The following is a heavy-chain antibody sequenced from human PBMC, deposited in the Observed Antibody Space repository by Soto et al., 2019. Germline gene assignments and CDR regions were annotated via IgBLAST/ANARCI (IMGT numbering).Heavy chain of an antibody. J-gene: IGHJ6*02. D-gene: IGHD3-10*01. CDR1: GYSFTSYW. V-gene: IGHV5-51*01. CDR2: IYPGDSDT. CDR3: ARQPTALRGGYYYYYGMDV. Sequence: LGESLKISCKGSGYSFTSYWIGWVRQMPGKGLEWMGIIYPGDSDTRYSPSFQGQVTISADKSISTAYLQWSSLKASDTAMYYCARQPTALRGGYYYYYGMDVWGQGTTVTVSS.